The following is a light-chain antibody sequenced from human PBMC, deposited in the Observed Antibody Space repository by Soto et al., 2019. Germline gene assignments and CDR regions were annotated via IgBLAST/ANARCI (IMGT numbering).Light chain of an antibody. Sequence: HSALTQPASVSGSPGQSITISCTGTSSDVGSYNLVSWYQQHPGKAPKLMIYEGSKRPSGVSNRFSGSKSGNTASLTISGLQAEDEADYYCCSYAGSSTFVFGGGTKLTVL. CDR2: EGS. CDR1: SSDVGSYNL. V-gene: IGLV2-23*03. J-gene: IGLJ2*01. CDR3: CSYAGSSTFV.